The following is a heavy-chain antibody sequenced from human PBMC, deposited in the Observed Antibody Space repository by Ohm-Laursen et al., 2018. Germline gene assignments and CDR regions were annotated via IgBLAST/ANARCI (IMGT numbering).Heavy chain of an antibody. J-gene: IGHJ4*02. CDR3: ASGLGPQHRQLVQVDY. Sequence: PSQTLSLTCAVYGGSFSGYYWSWIRQPPGKGLEWIGEINHRGSTNYNPSLKSRVTISVDTSKNQFSLKLNSVTAADTAVYYCASGLGPQHRQLVQVDYWGQGTLVTVSS. V-gene: IGHV4-34*01. CDR2: INHRGST. D-gene: IGHD6-13*01. CDR1: GGSFSGYY.